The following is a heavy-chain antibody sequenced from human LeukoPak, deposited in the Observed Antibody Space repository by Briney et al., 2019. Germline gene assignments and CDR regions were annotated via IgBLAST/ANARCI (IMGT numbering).Heavy chain of an antibody. J-gene: IGHJ5*02. D-gene: IGHD2-15*01. CDR3: VGRLLGISWFDP. V-gene: IGHV3-33*01. Sequence: PGGSLRLSCAASGFTFSSYGMHWVRQAPGKGLEWVAVIWYDGSNKYYADSVKGRFTISRDYSKNTLYLQMNSLRAEDTAVYYCVGRLLGISWFDPWGQGTLVTVSS. CDR1: GFTFSSYG. CDR2: IWYDGSNK.